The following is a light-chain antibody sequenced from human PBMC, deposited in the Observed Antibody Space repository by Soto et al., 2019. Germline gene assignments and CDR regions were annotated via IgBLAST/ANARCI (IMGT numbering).Light chain of an antibody. CDR3: ASYSSSETPVV. V-gene: IGLV2-14*03. CDR1: ARDIGGYQF. J-gene: IGLJ2*01. CDR2: DVT. Sequence: QSALTQPASVSGSPGQSITISCTGTARDIGGYQFVSWYQQHPDKAPKLIIVDVTKRPSGISSRFSASKSGTTASLTISGLLPEDEAQYYCASYSSSETPVVFCGGTKLTVL.